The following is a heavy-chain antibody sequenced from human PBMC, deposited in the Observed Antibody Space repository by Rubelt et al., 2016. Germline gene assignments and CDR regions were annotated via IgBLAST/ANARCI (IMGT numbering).Heavy chain of an antibody. CDR1: GFTFSNFA. Sequence: EVQLVESGGGLVQPGGSLRLSCAASGFTFSNFAMTWVRQAPGTGLAWVSPISGSGGSTYSADSVQDRFTISRDTSKNTLYLQMSGLRPEDTALYDCVKCGYSSSWYRGDYWGQGALVTVSS. D-gene: IGHD6-13*01. CDR2: ISGSGGST. V-gene: IGHV3-23*04. CDR3: VKCGYSSSWYRGDY. J-gene: IGHJ4*02.